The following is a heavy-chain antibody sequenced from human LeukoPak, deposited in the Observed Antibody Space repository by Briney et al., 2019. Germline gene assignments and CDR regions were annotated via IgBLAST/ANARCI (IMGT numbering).Heavy chain of an antibody. J-gene: IGHJ4*02. D-gene: IGHD6-19*01. V-gene: IGHV3-30*04. CDR2: ISYDGSNK. CDR1: GFTFSSYA. Sequence: GSLRLSCAASGFTFSSYAMHWVRQAPGKGLEWVAVISYDGSNKYYADSVKGRFTISRDNSKNTLYLQMNSLRAEDTAVYYCARVAPRVAGRHIDYWGQGTLVTVSS. CDR3: ARVAPRVAGRHIDY.